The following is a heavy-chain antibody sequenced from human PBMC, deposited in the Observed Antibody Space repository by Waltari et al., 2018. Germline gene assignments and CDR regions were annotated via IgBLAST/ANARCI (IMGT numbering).Heavy chain of an antibody. CDR3: VKSGGFVLTANHFES. D-gene: IGHD2-21*02. CDR1: GFSLDDYA. CDR2: INWNSNDI. Sequence: EVKLEESGGGLVQPGRSLRLSWEATGFSLDDYAMHWVRQVPGKGLGWVSGINWNSNDIGYADSVRGRFTISRDNAKNSLFLQMNSLRSEDTAFYYCVKSGGFVLTANHFESWGQGILVTVSA. V-gene: IGHV3-9*01. J-gene: IGHJ4*02.